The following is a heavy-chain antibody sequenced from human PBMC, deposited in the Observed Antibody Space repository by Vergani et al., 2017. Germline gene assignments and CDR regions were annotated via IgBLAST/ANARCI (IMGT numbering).Heavy chain of an antibody. Sequence: QVQLVQSGAEVKKPGASVKVSCKASGYTFTGYYMHWVRQAPGQGLEWMGWINPNSGGTNYAQKFQGRVTMTRDRSISTAYMELSRLRSDDTAVYYCARVGYYYDSSGDPFDAFDIWGQGTMVTVSS. CDR2: INPNSGGT. J-gene: IGHJ3*02. V-gene: IGHV1-2*02. CDR3: ARVGYYYDSSGDPFDAFDI. D-gene: IGHD3-22*01. CDR1: GYTFTGYY.